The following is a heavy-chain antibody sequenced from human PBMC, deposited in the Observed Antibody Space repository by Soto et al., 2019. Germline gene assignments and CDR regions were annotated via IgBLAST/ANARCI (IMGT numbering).Heavy chain of an antibody. CDR2: IKTDGSVI. CDR3: ARVGVGAYYFDY. D-gene: IGHD1-26*01. CDR1: GFTFSSYW. Sequence: EVQLVESGGGLVQPGGSLRLSCAASGFTFSSYWMHWVRQAPGKGLVWVSRIKTDGSVISYADSVKGRFTISRDNAKNTLYLQMNSLRAEDTAVYYCARVGVGAYYFDYWGQGTLVTVSS. V-gene: IGHV3-74*01. J-gene: IGHJ4*02.